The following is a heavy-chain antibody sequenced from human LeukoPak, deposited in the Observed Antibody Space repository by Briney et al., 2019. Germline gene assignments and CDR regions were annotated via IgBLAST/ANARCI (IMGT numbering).Heavy chain of an antibody. J-gene: IGHJ4*02. D-gene: IGHD1-1*01. Sequence: GGSLRLSCAASGFTFSSYMMNWVRQAPGKGLEWVSSINSGSTYTYYTESVKGRFTVSRDNAKNSLFLQMNSLRAEDTAKYYCARSLTTLTYEGYWGQGTLVTVSS. CDR1: GFTFSSYM. CDR2: INSGSTYT. CDR3: ARSLTTLTYEGY. V-gene: IGHV3-21*01.